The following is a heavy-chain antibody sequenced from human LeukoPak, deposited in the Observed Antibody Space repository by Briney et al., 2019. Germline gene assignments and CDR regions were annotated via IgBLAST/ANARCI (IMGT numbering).Heavy chain of an antibody. Sequence: PSETLSLTCTVSGGSISSGSYYWSWIRQPAGKGLEWIGRVYTSGSTNYNPSLKSRVTMSVDTSKNQFSLKLSSVTAADTAVYYCARLCLDGYNYGAFDIWGQGTMVTVSS. V-gene: IGHV4-61*02. J-gene: IGHJ3*02. CDR1: GGSISSGSYY. CDR2: VYTSGST. CDR3: ARLCLDGYNYGAFDI. D-gene: IGHD5-24*01.